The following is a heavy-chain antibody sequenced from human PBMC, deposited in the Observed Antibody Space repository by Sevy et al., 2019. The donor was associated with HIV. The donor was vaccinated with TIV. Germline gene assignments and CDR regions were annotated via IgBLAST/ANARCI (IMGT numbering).Heavy chain of an antibody. CDR1: GFTFNIYA. CDR2: LSGSGDRR. J-gene: IGHJ4*02. D-gene: IGHD6-19*01. Sequence: GGSLRLSCVASGFTFNIYAMNWVRQAPGKGLEWVSGLSGSGDRRKYVDSVKGRFTISRDNAKNSLYLQMNSLRAEDTAVYYCARVVFGGWYYFDYWGQGTLVTVSS. V-gene: IGHV3-23*01. CDR3: ARVVFGGWYYFDY.